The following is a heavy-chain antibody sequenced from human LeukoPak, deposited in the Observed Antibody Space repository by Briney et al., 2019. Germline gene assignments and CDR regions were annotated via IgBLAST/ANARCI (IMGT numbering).Heavy chain of an antibody. D-gene: IGHD3-16*01. V-gene: IGHV4-59*01. CDR3: ARETSQKGAHYMDV. CDR2: IYYSGST. Sequence: SETLSLTCTVSGGSISSYYWSWIRQPPGKGLEWIGYIYYSGSTNYNPSLRSRVTISVDTSKNQFSLRLSSVTAADTAVYYCARETSQKGAHYMDVWGKGTTVTISS. CDR1: GGSISSYY. J-gene: IGHJ6*03.